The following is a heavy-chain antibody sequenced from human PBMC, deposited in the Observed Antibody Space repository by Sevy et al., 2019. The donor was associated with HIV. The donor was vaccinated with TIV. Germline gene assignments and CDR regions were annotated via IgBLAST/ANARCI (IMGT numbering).Heavy chain of an antibody. CDR3: GRDQYYDVLTGLYAIDV. CDR1: AMSVSSANDY. D-gene: IGHD3-9*01. J-gene: IGHJ6*02. Sequence: SETLSLTCSVSAMSVSSANDYRTWIRQAPGKGLEWIGHVFYFGSTNYNPSLKSRVTISLDTSKRQFSLKLTSVTAADTAVYYCGRDQYYDVLTGLYAIDVWGQGTTVTVSS. V-gene: IGHV4-61*01. CDR2: VFYFGST.